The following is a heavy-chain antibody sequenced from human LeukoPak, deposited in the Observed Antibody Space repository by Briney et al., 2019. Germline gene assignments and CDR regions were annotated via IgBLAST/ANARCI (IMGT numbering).Heavy chain of an antibody. CDR3: ARGRGIYSSSWYLPFDY. CDR2: INHSGST. V-gene: IGHV4-34*01. Sequence: SETLSLTCAVHGGSFSGYYWSWIRQPPGKGLEWIGEINHSGSTNYNPSLKSRVTISVDTSKNQFSLKLSSVTAADTAVYYCARGRGIYSSSWYLPFDYWGQGTLVTVSS. D-gene: IGHD6-13*01. CDR1: GGSFSGYY. J-gene: IGHJ4*02.